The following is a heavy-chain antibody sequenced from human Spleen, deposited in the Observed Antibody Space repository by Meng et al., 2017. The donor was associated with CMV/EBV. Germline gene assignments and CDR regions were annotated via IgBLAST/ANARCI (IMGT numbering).Heavy chain of an antibody. CDR2: IRYDGSDE. CDR1: GFSFSDYG. J-gene: IGHJ4*02. Sequence: GESLKISCAASGFSFSDYGMHWVRQAPGKGLEWVAFIRYDGSDEYYADSVKGRFTISRDNSKNTVYLQMNSLRAEDTALYYCARGRRSHYDFWSGYYIADDWGQGTLVTVSS. V-gene: IGHV3-30*02. D-gene: IGHD3-3*01. CDR3: ARGRRSHYDFWSGYYIADD.